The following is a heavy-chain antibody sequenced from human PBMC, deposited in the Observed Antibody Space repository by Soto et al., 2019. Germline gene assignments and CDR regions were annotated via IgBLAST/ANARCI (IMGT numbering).Heavy chain of an antibody. CDR2: ILSDGSKQ. Sequence: QVQVVESGGGVLQHGRSLRLSCTATGFTISNYGMHWIRQAPGKGLDWVAVILSDGSKQWYADSVKGRFTISRDNSKNTLYLQMDSLRVEDTAVYYRVRDDDGGPNALDLWGQGTMVTVSS. D-gene: IGHD4-17*01. V-gene: IGHV3-33*01. CDR3: VRDDDGGPNALDL. CDR1: GFTISNYG. J-gene: IGHJ3*01.